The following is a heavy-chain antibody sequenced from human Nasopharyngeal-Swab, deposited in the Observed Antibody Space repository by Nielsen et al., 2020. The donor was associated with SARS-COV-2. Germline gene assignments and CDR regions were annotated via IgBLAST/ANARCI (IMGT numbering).Heavy chain of an antibody. D-gene: IGHD2-2*01. J-gene: IGHJ5*02. CDR2: IYYSGKT. V-gene: IGHV4-39*02. CDR3: ARQRGFCSSSNNCQGWFDP. Sequence: SETLSLTCIVSGGSISSSSYYWGWIRQPPGKGLEWIGSIYYSGKTYYNPSLKSRVTISVDTSKKHFALKMTSVPAADTAVYYCARQRGFCSSSNNCQGWFDPWGQGTLVNVSS. CDR1: GGSISSSSYY.